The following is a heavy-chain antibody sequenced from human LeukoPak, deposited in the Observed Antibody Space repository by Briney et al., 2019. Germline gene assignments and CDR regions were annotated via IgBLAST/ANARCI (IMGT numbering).Heavy chain of an antibody. CDR1: GGSISTYY. J-gene: IGHJ6*03. V-gene: IGHV4-4*07. D-gene: IGHD2-21*01. CDR2: IYISGTT. Sequence: SETLSLTCSLSGGSISTYYWTWIRQPAGKGLEWIGRIYISGTTYYNPSLKSRVTISVDTSKNQFSLKLSSVTAADTAVYYCARYSDYYYYMDVWGKGTTVTVSS. CDR3: ARYSDYYYYMDV.